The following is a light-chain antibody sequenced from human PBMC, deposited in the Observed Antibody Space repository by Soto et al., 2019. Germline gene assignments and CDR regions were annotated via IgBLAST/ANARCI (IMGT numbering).Light chain of an antibody. CDR2: STT. J-gene: IGLJ2*01. CDR3: LLFYGYGVL. V-gene: IGLV7-43*01. Sequence: QAVVTQDPSLTVSPGWTVTLTCASSTGAVTSGYYPNWFQQRPVQPPRELIYSTTYKHHWTPARFSGSLVGGKAALTLSGAQPEDEAEYYCLLFYGYGVLFGGGTKLTVL. CDR1: TGAVTSGYY.